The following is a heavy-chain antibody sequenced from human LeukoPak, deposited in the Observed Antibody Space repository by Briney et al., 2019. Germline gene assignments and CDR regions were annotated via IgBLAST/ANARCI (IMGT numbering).Heavy chain of an antibody. V-gene: IGHV3-23*01. CDR1: GFTFGSFA. Sequence: PGGSLRLSCEASGFTFGSFAMYRVRQAPGKGLDWIAGIFGSGGSPHYADSVKGRFTISRDNSKNTVYLQINSLRAEDTAVYYCGKTTAGYSSGQKPAWPVDYWGQGTLVTVSS. D-gene: IGHD5-18*01. CDR3: GKTTAGYSSGQKPAWPVDY. CDR2: IFGSGGSP. J-gene: IGHJ4*02.